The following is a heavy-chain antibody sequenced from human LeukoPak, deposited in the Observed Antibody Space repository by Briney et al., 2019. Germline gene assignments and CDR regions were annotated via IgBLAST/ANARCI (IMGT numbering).Heavy chain of an antibody. V-gene: IGHV4-34*01. CDR2: INHSGST. CDR3: ASLYGSGSYFDGMDV. J-gene: IGHJ6*02. D-gene: IGHD3-10*01. Sequence: SETLSLTCAVYGGSFSGYYWSWIRQPPGKGLEWIGEINHSGSTNYNPSLKSRVTISVDTSKYQFSLKLSSVTAADTAVYYCASLYGSGSYFDGMDVWGQGTTVTVSS. CDR1: GGSFSGYY.